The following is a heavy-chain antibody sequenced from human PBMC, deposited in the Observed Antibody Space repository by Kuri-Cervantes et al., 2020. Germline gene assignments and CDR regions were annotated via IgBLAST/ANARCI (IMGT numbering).Heavy chain of an antibody. Sequence: GSLRLSCTVSGGSISSSSYYWGWIRQSPGKGLEWIGSMYYSGSTYYKSSLKSRVTISVDTSKNQFSLRLSSVTAADTAVYYCARHAAAGPLYYFDYWGQGTLVTVSS. CDR3: ARHAAAGPLYYFDY. V-gene: IGHV4-39*01. CDR2: MYYSGST. D-gene: IGHD6-13*01. CDR1: GGSISSSSYY. J-gene: IGHJ4*02.